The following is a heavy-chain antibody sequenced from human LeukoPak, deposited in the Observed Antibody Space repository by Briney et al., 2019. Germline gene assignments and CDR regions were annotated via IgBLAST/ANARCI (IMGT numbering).Heavy chain of an antibody. CDR1: GFTFSRNS. CDR3: ARDAGSGSYYIDY. D-gene: IGHD3-10*01. J-gene: IGHJ4*02. V-gene: IGHV3-21*01. Sequence: GGSLRLSCAASGFTFSRNSMNWVRQAPGKGLEWVSSISSSSTYIYYADSVKGRFTISRDNAKNSLYLQINSLRADDTALYYCARDAGSGSYYIDYWGRGTLVTVSS. CDR2: ISSSSTYI.